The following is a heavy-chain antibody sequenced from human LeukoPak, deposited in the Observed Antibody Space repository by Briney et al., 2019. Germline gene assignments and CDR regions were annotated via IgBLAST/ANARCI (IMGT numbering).Heavy chain of an antibody. D-gene: IGHD3-22*01. CDR2: ISGSGGST. CDR1: GFTFSDYY. CDR3: AKDTLLGYDSSGYYSSRGY. V-gene: IGHV3-23*01. J-gene: IGHJ4*02. Sequence: GGSLRLSCAASGFTFSDYYMSWVRQAPGKGLEWVSAISGSGGSTYYADSVKGRFTISRDNSKNTLYLQMNSLRAEDTAVYYCAKDTLLGYDSSGYYSSRGYWGQGTLVTVSS.